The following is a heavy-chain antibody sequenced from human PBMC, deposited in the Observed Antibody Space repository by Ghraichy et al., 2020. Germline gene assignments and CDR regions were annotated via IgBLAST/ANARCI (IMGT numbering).Heavy chain of an antibody. V-gene: IGHV3-9*01. Sequence: SLRLSCAASGFTFDDYAMHWVRQAPGKGLEWVSGISWNSGSIGYADSVKGRFTISRDNAKNSLYLQMNSLRAEDTALYYCAKDTSDIVVVVAATYFDYWGQGTLVTVSS. J-gene: IGHJ4*02. CDR3: AKDTSDIVVVVAATYFDY. D-gene: IGHD2-15*01. CDR1: GFTFDDYA. CDR2: ISWNSGSI.